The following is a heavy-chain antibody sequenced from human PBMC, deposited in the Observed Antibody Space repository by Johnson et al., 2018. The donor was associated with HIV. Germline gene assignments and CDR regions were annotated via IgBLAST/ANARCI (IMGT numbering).Heavy chain of an antibody. CDR1: GFTFSNYG. Sequence: QVQLVESGGGVVQPGGSRRLSCAAFGFTFSNYGMHWVRLAPGKGLEWVAFIRHDGNNKYYADSVKGRFTISRDNSKNTLYLQMNSLRAEDTAVYYCSYIFVDTAMDKTTTDAFDIWGQGTMVTVSS. CDR3: SYIFVDTAMDKTTTDAFDI. D-gene: IGHD5-18*01. V-gene: IGHV3-30*02. CDR2: IRHDGNNK. J-gene: IGHJ3*02.